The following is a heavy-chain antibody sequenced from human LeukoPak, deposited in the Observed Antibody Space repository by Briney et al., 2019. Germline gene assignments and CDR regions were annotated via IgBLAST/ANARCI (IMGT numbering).Heavy chain of an antibody. CDR2: ISSSSSTI. D-gene: IGHD4-17*01. Sequence: PGGSLRLSCAASGFTFSSYSMNWVRQAPGKGLEWVSYISSSSSTIYYADSVKGRSTISRDNAKNSLYLQMNSLRAEDTAVYYCAIDYGDYGATFQHWGQGTLVTVSS. J-gene: IGHJ1*01. V-gene: IGHV3-48*01. CDR3: AIDYGDYGATFQH. CDR1: GFTFSSYS.